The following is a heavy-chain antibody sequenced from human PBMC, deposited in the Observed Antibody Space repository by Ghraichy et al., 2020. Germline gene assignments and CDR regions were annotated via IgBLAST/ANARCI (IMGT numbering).Heavy chain of an antibody. CDR1: GFTFSSYW. J-gene: IGHJ4*02. V-gene: IGHV3-7*01. CDR3: ARTISGYSSGWYWFLGYYFDY. Sequence: GGSLRLSCAASGFTFSSYWMSWVRQAPGKGLEWVANIKQDGSEKYYVDSVKGRFTISRDNAKNSLYLQMNSLRAEDTAVYYCARTISGYSSGWYWFLGYYFDYWGQGTLVTVSS. D-gene: IGHD6-19*01. CDR2: IKQDGSEK.